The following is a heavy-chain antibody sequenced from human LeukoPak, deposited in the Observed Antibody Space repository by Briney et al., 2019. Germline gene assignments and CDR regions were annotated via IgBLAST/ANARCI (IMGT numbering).Heavy chain of an antibody. CDR2: VYTSGST. D-gene: IGHD3-22*01. J-gene: IGHJ5*02. CDR3: ARVGPPDYYDSSGYRTA. CDR1: GGSISSGSYY. Sequence: PSETLSLTCTVSGGSISSGSYYWSWIRQPAGKGLEWIGRVYTSGSTNYNPSLKSRVTMSVDTSKNQFSLRLSSVTAADAAVYYCARVGPPDYYDSSGYRTAWGQGTLVTVSS. V-gene: IGHV4-61*02.